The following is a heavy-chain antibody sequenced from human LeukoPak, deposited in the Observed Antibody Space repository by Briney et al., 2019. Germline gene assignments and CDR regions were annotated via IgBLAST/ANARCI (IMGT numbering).Heavy chain of an antibody. J-gene: IGHJ4*02. CDR3: ARGGLSSRIDY. CDR2: INPNSGGT. CDR1: GYTFTGYY. Sequence: ASVKVSCKASGYTFTGYYMHWVRQAPGQGLEWMGWINPNSGGTNYAQKFQGWVTMTRDTSISTVYMELSGLRSEDTAVYYCARGGLSSRIDYWGQGTLVTVSS. V-gene: IGHV1-2*04. D-gene: IGHD2-2*01.